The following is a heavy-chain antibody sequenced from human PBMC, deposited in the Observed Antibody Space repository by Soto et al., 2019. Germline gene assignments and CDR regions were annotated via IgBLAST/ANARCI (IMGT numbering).Heavy chain of an antibody. D-gene: IGHD5-12*01. CDR3: ARHHGPTTSENWFDP. Sequence: QVHLVQSGVEVKTPGASVKVSCQASGYTFFTYDISWVRQAPGQGLEWMGWISTYSGDTKNAQKFQGRVTMTTDTATTTASLELRSLSSDDTAVYYCARHHGPTTSENWFDPWGQGTLVTVSS. J-gene: IGHJ5*02. CDR2: ISTYSGDT. CDR1: GYTFFTYD. V-gene: IGHV1-18*01.